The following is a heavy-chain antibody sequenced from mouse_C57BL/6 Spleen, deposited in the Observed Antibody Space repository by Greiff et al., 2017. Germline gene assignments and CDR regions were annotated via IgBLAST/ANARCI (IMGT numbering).Heavy chain of an antibody. CDR2: IDPEDGET. Sequence: EVQLQQSGAELVKPGASVKLSCTASGFNIKDYYMHWVKQRTEQGLEWIGRIDPEDGETKYAPKFQGKATITADTPSNTAYLQLSSLTSEDTAVYYCASPPEYFDVWGTGTTVTVSS. V-gene: IGHV14-2*01. J-gene: IGHJ1*03. CDR1: GFNIKDYY. CDR3: ASPPEYFDV.